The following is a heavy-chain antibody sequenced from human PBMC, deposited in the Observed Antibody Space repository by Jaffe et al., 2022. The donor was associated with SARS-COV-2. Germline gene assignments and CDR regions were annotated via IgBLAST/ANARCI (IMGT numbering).Heavy chain of an antibody. D-gene: IGHD3-22*01. CDR1: GGSISSSTYY. Sequence: QLHLQESGPGLVKPSETLSLSCTVSGGSISSSTYYWGWIRQPPGKGPEWIGSIFYSGSTYYNPSLKSRVTISVDTSKNHFSLKLTSVTAADTAVFYCARLSLYDSSGYYIDYWGQGTLVTVSS. CDR2: IFYSGST. V-gene: IGHV4-39*01. CDR3: ARLSLYDSSGYYIDY. J-gene: IGHJ4*02.